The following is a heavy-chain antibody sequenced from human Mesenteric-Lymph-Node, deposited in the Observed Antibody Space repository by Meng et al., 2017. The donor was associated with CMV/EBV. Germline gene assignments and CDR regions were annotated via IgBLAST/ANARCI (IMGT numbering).Heavy chain of an antibody. Sequence: SCKASGGTLSSYAISWVRQAPGQGLEWMGGIIPIFGTANYAQKFQGRVTITTDESTSTAYMELSSLRSEDTAVYYCARETLGFGFDPWGQGTLVTVSS. CDR2: IIPIFGTA. D-gene: IGHD3-10*01. V-gene: IGHV1-69*05. CDR3: ARETLGFGFDP. J-gene: IGHJ5*02. CDR1: GGTLSSYA.